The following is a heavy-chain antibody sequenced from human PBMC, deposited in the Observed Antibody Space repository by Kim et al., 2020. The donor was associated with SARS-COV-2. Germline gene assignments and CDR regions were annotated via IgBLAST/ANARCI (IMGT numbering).Heavy chain of an antibody. J-gene: IGHJ2*01. D-gene: IGHD3-22*01. V-gene: IGHV3-30-3*01. CDR2: ISYDGSNK. CDR1: GFTFSSYA. Sequence: GGSLRLSCAAPGFTFSSYAMHWVRQAPGKGLEWVAVISYDGSNKYYADSVKGRFTISRDNSKNTLYLQMNSLRAEDTAVYYCARGYSYWYFDLWGRGTLV. CDR3: ARGYSYWYFDL.